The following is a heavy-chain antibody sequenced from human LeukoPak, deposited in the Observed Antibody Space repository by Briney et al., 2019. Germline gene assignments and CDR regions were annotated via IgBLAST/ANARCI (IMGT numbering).Heavy chain of an antibody. CDR3: ATSEGYYYYMDV. V-gene: IGHV4-61*08. Sequence: SETLSLTCTVSGGSISSGGYYWSWIRQPPGKGLEWIGYIYYSGSTNYNPSLKSRVTISVDTSKNQFSLKLSSVTAADTAVYYCATSEGYYYYMDVWGKGTTVTVSS. CDR1: GGSISSGGYY. CDR2: IYYSGST. J-gene: IGHJ6*03.